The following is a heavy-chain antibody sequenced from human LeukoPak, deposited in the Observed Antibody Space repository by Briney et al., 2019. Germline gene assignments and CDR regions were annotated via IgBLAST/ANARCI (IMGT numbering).Heavy chain of an antibody. CDR2: IYYSGST. J-gene: IGHJ4*02. D-gene: IGHD3-22*01. Sequence: SETLSLTCTVSGGSISSYYWSWIRQPPGKGLEWMGYIYYSGSTNYNPSLKSRVTISVDTSKNQFSLKLSSVTAADTAVYYCARVQYYYDSSGYYLFDYWGQGTLVTVSS. CDR1: GGSISSYY. CDR3: ARVQYYYDSSGYYLFDY. V-gene: IGHV4-59*01.